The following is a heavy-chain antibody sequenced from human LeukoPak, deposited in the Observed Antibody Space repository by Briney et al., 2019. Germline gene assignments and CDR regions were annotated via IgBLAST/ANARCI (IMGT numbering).Heavy chain of an antibody. V-gene: IGHV1-69*13. CDR1: GGTLSSYA. Sequence: ASVKVSCKASGGTLSSYAISWVRQAPGQGLEWMGGIIPIFGTANYAQKFQGRVTITADESTSTAYMELSSLRSEDTAVYYCASRTGIGITKTIWDYWGQGTLVTVSS. CDR3: ASRTGIGITKTIWDY. CDR2: IIPIFGTA. D-gene: IGHD5-24*01. J-gene: IGHJ4*02.